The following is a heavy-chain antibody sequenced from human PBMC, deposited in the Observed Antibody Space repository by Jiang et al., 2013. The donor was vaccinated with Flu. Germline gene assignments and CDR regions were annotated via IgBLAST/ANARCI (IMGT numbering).Heavy chain of an antibody. CDR2: IYHSGSI. J-gene: IGHJ4*02. V-gene: IGHV4-30-2*01. Sequence: GSGLVKPSQTLSLTCVVSGGSITGGGYTWSWFRQPPGKGLEWIGYIYHSGSIFYNPSLKSRVTISIDRSKNQFSLMLSSVTAADTAVYYCARGGSGGDYVPFDSWGQGTLVTVSS. D-gene: IGHD3-10*01. CDR3: ARGGSGGDYVPFDS. CDR1: GGSITGGGYT.